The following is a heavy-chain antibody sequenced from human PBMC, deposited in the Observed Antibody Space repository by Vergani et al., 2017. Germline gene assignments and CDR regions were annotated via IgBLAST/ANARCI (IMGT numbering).Heavy chain of an antibody. J-gene: IGHJ6*02. CDR3: ATANPQNSXYDNLYFYRAMDV. V-gene: IGHV3-23*01. CDR1: GFTFNHYA. Sequence: EVQLLESGGDLVQPGGSLRLSCAASGFTFNHYAMNWVRQAPGKGLEWVSGISGSGGSTYYAGSVKGRFTISRDSSKNTLYLQMNSLSAGDTAVYYCATANPQNSXYDNLYFYRAMDVWGQGTTVTVSS. CDR2: ISGSGGST. D-gene: IGHD5-12*01.